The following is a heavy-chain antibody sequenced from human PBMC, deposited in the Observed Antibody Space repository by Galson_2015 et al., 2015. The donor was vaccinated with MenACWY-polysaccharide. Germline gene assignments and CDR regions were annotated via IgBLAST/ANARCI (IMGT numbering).Heavy chain of an antibody. V-gene: IGHV3-33*01. Sequence: SLRLSCAASGSRFSNSGMHWVRQAPGKGLEWVAVIQYDGSNKVYADSVKGRFTISRDNSKNTLYLEMNSLRAEDTAVYYCARESSRIVFHAFDIWGQGTMVTVSS. CDR3: ARESSRIVFHAFDI. J-gene: IGHJ3*02. CDR2: IQYDGSNK. D-gene: IGHD6-19*01. CDR1: GSRFSNSG.